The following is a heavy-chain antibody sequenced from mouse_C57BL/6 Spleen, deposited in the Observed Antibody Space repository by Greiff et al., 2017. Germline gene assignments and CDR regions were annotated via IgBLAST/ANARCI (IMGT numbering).Heavy chain of an antibody. V-gene: IGHV1-55*01. CDR3: ARGVVATNFDY. J-gene: IGHJ2*01. Sequence: QVPLKQPGAELVKPGASVKMSCKASGYTFTSYWITWVKQRPGQGLEWIGDLYPGSGSTNYNEKFKSKATLTVDTSSSTAYMQLSSLTSEDSAVYYCARGVVATNFDYWGQGTTLTGSS. CDR1: GYTFTSYW. CDR2: LYPGSGST. D-gene: IGHD1-1*01.